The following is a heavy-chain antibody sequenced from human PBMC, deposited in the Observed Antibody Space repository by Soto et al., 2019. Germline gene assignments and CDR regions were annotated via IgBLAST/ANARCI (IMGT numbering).Heavy chain of an antibody. V-gene: IGHV3-23*01. J-gene: IGHJ4*02. CDR1: GFTFSSYA. Sequence: PGGSLRLSCAASGFTFSSYAMSWVRQAPGKGLEGVSAISGSGGSTYYADSVKGRFTISRDNAKNSLYLQMNSLRDEDTAVYYCARVSSGWPRDWGQGTLVTVSS. CDR2: ISGSGGST. CDR3: ARVSSGWPRD. D-gene: IGHD6-19*01.